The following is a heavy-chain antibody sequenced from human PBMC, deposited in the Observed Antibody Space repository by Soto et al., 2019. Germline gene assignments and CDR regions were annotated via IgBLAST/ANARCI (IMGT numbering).Heavy chain of an antibody. CDR2: INPNSGGT. V-gene: IGHV1-2*02. CDR1: GYTFTGYY. CDR3: ARDPEMTTVYGMDV. J-gene: IGHJ6*02. D-gene: IGHD4-4*01. Sequence: ASVKVSCKASGYTFTGYYMHWVRQAPGQGLEWMGWINPNSGGTNYAQKFQGRVTVTRDTSISTAYMELSRLRSDDTAVYYCARDPEMTTVYGMDVWGQGTTVTVYS.